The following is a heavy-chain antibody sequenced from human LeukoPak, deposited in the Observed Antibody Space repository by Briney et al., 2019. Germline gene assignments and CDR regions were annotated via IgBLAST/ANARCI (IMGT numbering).Heavy chain of an antibody. D-gene: IGHD3-22*01. V-gene: IGHV1-24*01. CDR3: ARSGTPDPFYYDSSGGAFDI. CDR2: FDPEDGET. J-gene: IGHJ3*02. Sequence: ASVKVSCKVSGYTLTELSMHWVRQAPGKGLEWMGGFDPEDGETIYAQKFQGRVTITADKSTSTAYMELSSLRSEDTAVYYCARSGTPDPFYYDSSGGAFDIWGQGTMVTVSS. CDR1: GYTLTELS.